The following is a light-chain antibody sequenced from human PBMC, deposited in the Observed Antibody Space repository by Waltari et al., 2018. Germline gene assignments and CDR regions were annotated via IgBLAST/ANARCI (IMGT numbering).Light chain of an antibody. J-gene: IGLJ2*01. V-gene: IGLV3-25*03. CDR3: QSADSSGTYVI. CDR1: ALPKQY. CDR2: KNN. Sequence: SYELTQPPSVSVSPGQTARITCSGGALPKQYAYWYQQQAGQAPVVVVYKNNERPSGIPERLSGSSSGQTVTLTISGVQAEDEADYYCQSADSSGTYVIFGGGTKLTVL.